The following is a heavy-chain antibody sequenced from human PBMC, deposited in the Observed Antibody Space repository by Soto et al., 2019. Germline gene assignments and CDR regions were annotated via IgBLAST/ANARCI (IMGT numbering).Heavy chain of an antibody. J-gene: IGHJ6*02. CDR1: GGSISSYY. CDR2: IYYSGST. CDR3: ARHSGGTWYYYYGMDV. Sequence: QVQLQESGPGLVKPSETLSLTCTVSGGSISSYYWSWIRQPPGKGLEWIGYIYYSGSTNYNPSLTSRVTISVDTSKNQFSLKLSAVTAADTAVYYCARHSGGTWYYYYGMDVWGHGTTVTVSS. V-gene: IGHV4-59*01. D-gene: IGHD6-19*01.